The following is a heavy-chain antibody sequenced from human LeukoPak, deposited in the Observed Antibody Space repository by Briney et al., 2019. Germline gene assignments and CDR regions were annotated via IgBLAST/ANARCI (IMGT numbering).Heavy chain of an antibody. D-gene: IGHD2-2*01. J-gene: IGHJ5*02. CDR1: GFTFSSYG. CDR3: ARDERKYCSSNSCSVNL. Sequence: PGRSLRLSCAASGFTFSSYGMHWVRQAPGKGLEWVAVIWYDGSHICYADSVKGRFTASRDNSKNTLYLQVNSLRAEDTAVYYCARDERKYCSSNSCSVNLWGQGTLVTVSS. CDR2: IWYDGSHI. V-gene: IGHV3-33*01.